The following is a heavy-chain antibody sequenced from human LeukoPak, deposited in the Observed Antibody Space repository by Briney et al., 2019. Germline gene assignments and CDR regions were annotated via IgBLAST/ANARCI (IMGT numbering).Heavy chain of an antibody. CDR3: ARVSGYWAFDI. V-gene: IGHV3-53*01. J-gene: IGHJ3*02. CDR2: IYSGGST. CDR1: GFTVSSNY. D-gene: IGHD5-12*01. Sequence: PGGSLRLSCAASGFTVSSNYMSWVRQAPGKGLEWVSVIYSGGSTYYADSVKGRFSISRDNSKNTLYLQMNSLRAEDTAVYYCARVSGYWAFDIWGQGTMVTVSS.